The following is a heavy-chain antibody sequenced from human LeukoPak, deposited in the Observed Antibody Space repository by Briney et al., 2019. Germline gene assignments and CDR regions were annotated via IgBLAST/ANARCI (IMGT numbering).Heavy chain of an antibody. CDR2: IKQDGSKK. V-gene: IGHV3-7*04. Sequence: GGSLRLSCVAYGFPFSSYWMTWVRQAPGKGLEWVANIKQDGSKKSYVDSVKGRFTISRDNAKNSLYLQMNSLRAEGTAIYYCTRVGYIDEGIDYWGQGTLVTVSS. D-gene: IGHD5-24*01. CDR3: TRVGYIDEGIDY. J-gene: IGHJ4*02. CDR1: GFPFSSYW.